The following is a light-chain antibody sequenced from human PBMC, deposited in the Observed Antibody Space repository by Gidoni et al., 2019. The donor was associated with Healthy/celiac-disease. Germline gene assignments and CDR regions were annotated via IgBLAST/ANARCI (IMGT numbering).Light chain of an antibody. CDR3: SSYTSSSTLV. CDR1: SSDVGGYNY. J-gene: IGLJ1*01. CDR2: DVS. Sequence: QSALTQPASVSGSPGQSITISCPGTSSDVGGYNYVSLYQQHPGKAPKLMIYDVSNRPSGVSNRFSGSKSGNTASLTISGLQAEDEADYYCSSYTSSSTLVFGTGTKVTVL. V-gene: IGLV2-14*01.